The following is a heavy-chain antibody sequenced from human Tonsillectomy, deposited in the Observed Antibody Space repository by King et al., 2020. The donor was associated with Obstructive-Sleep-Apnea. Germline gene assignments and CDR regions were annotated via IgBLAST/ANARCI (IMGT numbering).Heavy chain of an antibody. J-gene: IGHJ6*02. CDR3: ARPLLGYSGYDSTYYYYGMDV. CDR2: ISAYNGNT. Sequence: VQLVESGAEVKKPGASVKVSCKASNYTFTSYGISWVRQAPGQGLEWMGWISAYNGNTIYAQKLQGRVTMTTDTSTSTAYMELRSLRSDDTAVYYCARPLLGYSGYDSTYYYYGMDVWGQGTTVTVSS. D-gene: IGHD5-12*01. V-gene: IGHV1-18*01. CDR1: NYTFTSYG.